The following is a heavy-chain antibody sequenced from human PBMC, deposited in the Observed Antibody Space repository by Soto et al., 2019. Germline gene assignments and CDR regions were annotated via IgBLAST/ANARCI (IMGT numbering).Heavy chain of an antibody. V-gene: IGHV4-34*01. CDR1: GGSFSCYQ. J-gene: IGHJ6*03. Sequence: QVQLPQWGAGLLKPSETLSLTCAVYGGSFSCYQSSWLRQTPGTGLEWSGESTDSENINYNPSLKSRVTIFLDTPKKQISLKLSSVTAADTAVYYCARGLILWFGELSRRGGYYYYMDVWGKGTTVIVSS. CDR3: ARGLILWFGELSRRGGYYYYMDV. CDR2: STDSENI. D-gene: IGHD3-10*01.